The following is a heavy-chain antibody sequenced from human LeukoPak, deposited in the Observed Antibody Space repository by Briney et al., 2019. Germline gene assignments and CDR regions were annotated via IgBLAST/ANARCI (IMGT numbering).Heavy chain of an antibody. CDR3: AKAGNYYYDSSGYEFDY. V-gene: IGHV3-21*04. D-gene: IGHD3-22*01. CDR1: GFNLSSYS. CDR2: TSDSGSFI. J-gene: IGHJ4*02. Sequence: GGSLRLSCAASGFNLSSYSMNWVRQAPGKGLEWVSSTSDSGSFIDYADSVKGRFTISSDSAKNSLYLQMNSLRAEDTAVYYCAKAGNYYYDSSGYEFDYWGQGTLVTVSS.